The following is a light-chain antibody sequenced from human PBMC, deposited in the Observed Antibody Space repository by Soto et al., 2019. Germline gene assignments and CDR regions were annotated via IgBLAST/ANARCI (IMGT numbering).Light chain of an antibody. J-gene: IGKJ4*01. CDR2: DAF. V-gene: IGKV3-11*01. CDR3: QQRSGWPLT. Sequence: EIVLTQSPATLSLSPGDRATLSCRARQSVSSYLAWYQQKPGQAPRLLISDAFNRATGIPARFSCSGSGTDFTLTISRRELEDFAVYYCQQRSGWPLTFGVGTNVDIK. CDR1: QSVSSY.